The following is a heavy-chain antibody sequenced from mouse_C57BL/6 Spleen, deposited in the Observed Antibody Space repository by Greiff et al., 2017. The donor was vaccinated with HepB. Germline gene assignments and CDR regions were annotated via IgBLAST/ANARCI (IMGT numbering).Heavy chain of an antibody. J-gene: IGHJ4*01. CDR2: ISYDGSN. CDR1: GYSITSGYY. Sequence: EVQLVESGPGLVKPSQSLSLTCSVTGYSITSGYYWNWIRQFPGNKLEWMGYISYDGSNNYNPSLKNRISITRDTSKNQFFLKLNSVTTEDTATYYCARGPGYYAMDYWGQGTSVTVSS. CDR3: ARGPGYYAMDY. V-gene: IGHV3-6*01. D-gene: IGHD3-1*01.